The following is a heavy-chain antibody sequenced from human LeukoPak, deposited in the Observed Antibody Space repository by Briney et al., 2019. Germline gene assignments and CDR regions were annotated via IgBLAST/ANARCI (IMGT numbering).Heavy chain of an antibody. J-gene: IGHJ4*02. Sequence: ETLSLTCTVSGGSISSYYWSWVRQAPGKGLEWVSAISGSSYGTYYADSVKGRFTISRDTSKNTLYLQMNSLRAEDTAVYYCAKDQCSSTSCTLGYWGQGTLVTVSS. CDR3: AKDQCSSTSCTLGY. V-gene: IGHV3-23*01. CDR1: GGSISSYY. CDR2: ISGSSYGT. D-gene: IGHD2-2*01.